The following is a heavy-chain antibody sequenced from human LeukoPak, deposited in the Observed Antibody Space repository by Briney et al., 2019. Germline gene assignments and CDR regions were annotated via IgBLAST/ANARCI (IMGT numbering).Heavy chain of an antibody. Sequence: SVKVSSKASGGTFGSYAISWVRQAPGQGLEWMGRIIPILGIANYAQKFQGRVTITADKSTSTAYMELSSLRSEDTAVYYCARDQATVVRPGSFQHWGQGTLVTVSS. D-gene: IGHD4-23*01. CDR3: ARDQATVVRPGSFQH. CDR2: IIPILGIA. V-gene: IGHV1-69*04. J-gene: IGHJ1*01. CDR1: GGTFGSYA.